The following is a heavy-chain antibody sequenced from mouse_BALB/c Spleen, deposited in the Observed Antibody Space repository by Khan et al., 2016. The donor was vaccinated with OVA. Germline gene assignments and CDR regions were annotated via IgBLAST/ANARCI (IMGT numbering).Heavy chain of an antibody. V-gene: IGHV1S137*01. CDR1: GYTFTDFS. Sequence: QVQLKQSGAELVRPGVSVKISCKGSGYTFTDFSMHWVKRSHAKGLEWIGVISTYYGDSNYNQNFKDKATLTVDKSSSTAYMELARLTSEDSDIDYGSRGSGKYAFDYWGQGTLVTVSA. CDR2: ISTYYGDS. D-gene: IGHD2-1*01. J-gene: IGHJ3*01. CDR3: SRGSGKYAFDY.